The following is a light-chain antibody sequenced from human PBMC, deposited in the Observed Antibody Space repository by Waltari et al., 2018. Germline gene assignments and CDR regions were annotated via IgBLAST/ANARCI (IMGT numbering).Light chain of an antibody. J-gene: IGKJ3*01. CDR2: GAS. V-gene: IGKV3-15*01. CDR1: QSVRSN. CDR3: QQYNNWPPVFT. Sequence: EIVMTQSPATLSVSPGERATLSCRASQSVRSNLAWYQQKPGQAPRLLIYGASNRATGVPARFSGSGSGTDFTLIISSLQSEDFAIYYCQQYNNWPPVFTFGPGTRVDIK.